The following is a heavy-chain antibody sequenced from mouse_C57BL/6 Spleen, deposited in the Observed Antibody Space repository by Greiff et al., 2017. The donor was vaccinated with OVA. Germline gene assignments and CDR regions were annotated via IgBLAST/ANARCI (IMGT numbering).Heavy chain of an antibody. CDR2: INPSNGGT. Sequence: QVQLQQPGTELVKPGASVKLSCTASGYTFTSYWMHWVKQRPGQGLEWIGTINPSNGGTNYNEKFKSKATLTVDKSSSTAYMQLSSLTSEDSSVYYCASLYYDYWYFDVWGTGTTVTVSS. J-gene: IGHJ1*03. D-gene: IGHD2-4*01. V-gene: IGHV1-53*01. CDR1: GYTFTSYW. CDR3: ASLYYDYWYFDV.